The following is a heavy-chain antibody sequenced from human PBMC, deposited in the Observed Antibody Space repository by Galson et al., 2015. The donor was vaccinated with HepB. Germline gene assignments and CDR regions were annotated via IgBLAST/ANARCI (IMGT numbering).Heavy chain of an antibody. CDR3: ARDGSEQLVRDDAFDI. CDR2: INPSGGST. V-gene: IGHV1-46*01. Sequence: SVKVSCKASGYTFTSYYMHWVRQAPGQGLEWMGIINPSGGSTSYAQKFQGRVTMTRDTSTSTVYMELSSLRSEDTAVYYCARDGSEQLVRDDAFDIWGQGTMVTVSS. CDR1: GYTFTSYY. J-gene: IGHJ3*02. D-gene: IGHD6-6*01.